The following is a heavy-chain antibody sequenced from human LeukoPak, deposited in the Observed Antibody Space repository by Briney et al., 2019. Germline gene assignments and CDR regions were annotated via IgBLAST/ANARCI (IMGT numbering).Heavy chain of an antibody. CDR1: GFTFSSYN. CDR3: ARGKSRGSHIDY. D-gene: IGHD1-26*01. Sequence: GGSLRLSCVASGFTFSSYNMNWVRQAPGKGLEWVSSISSSSRYIYYTDSVKGRFTISRDNAKNSLYLQMNSLRAEDTAVYYCARGKSRGSHIDYWGQGTLVTVSS. J-gene: IGHJ4*02. CDR2: ISSSSRYI. V-gene: IGHV3-21*04.